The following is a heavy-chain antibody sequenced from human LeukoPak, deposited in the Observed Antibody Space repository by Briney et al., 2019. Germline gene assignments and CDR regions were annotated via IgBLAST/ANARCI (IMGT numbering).Heavy chain of an antibody. CDR2: LYGGGRT. CDR3: ARARSWPEHAFDI. J-gene: IGHJ3*02. CDR1: GLTISSSSNY. Sequence: GGSLRLSCAASGLTISSSSNYMSWVRQASGKGLEWVSVLYGGGRTSYADSVKGRFTISRDNSKNTLYLQMNSLRAEDTAVYYCARARSWPEHAFDIWGQGTMVTV. D-gene: IGHD5-24*01. V-gene: IGHV3-53*01.